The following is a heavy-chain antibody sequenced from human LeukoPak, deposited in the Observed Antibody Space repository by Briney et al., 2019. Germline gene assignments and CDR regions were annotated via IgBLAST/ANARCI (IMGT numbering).Heavy chain of an antibody. CDR1: GGSISSGDYC. J-gene: IGHJ4*02. Sequence: PSETLSLTCTVSGGSISSGDYCWSWIRQPPGKGLEWIGYIYYTGSTYYNPSLESRVTISVDTSKNQFSLKLSSVTAADTAVHFCASTPINYGYFFDYWGQGILVTVSS. V-gene: IGHV4-30-4*01. CDR3: ASTPINYGYFFDY. D-gene: IGHD5-24*01. CDR2: IYYTGST.